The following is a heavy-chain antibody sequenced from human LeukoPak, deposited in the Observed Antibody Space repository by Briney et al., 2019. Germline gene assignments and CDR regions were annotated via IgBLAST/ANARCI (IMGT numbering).Heavy chain of an antibody. D-gene: IGHD2-2*01. CDR1: GGTFSSYA. Sequence: GASVKVSCKASGGTFSSYAISWVRQAPGQGLEWMGIINPSGGSTSYAQKFQGRVTMTRDTSTSTVYMELSSLRSEDTAVYYCARGNIVVVPAAKGVDWFDPWGQGTLVTVSS. V-gene: IGHV1-46*01. CDR2: INPSGGST. J-gene: IGHJ5*02. CDR3: ARGNIVVVPAAKGVDWFDP.